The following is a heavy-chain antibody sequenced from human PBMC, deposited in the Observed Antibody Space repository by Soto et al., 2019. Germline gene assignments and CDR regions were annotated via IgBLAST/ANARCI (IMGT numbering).Heavy chain of an antibody. CDR1: GGSISTYC. Sequence: PSETLSLTCTVSGGSISTYCLSWIRQPPGKGLEWIGYFYYSGSTNYNPSLKSRVTISVDTSKNQFSLKLSSVTAADTAVYYCARGTLTSYFDYWGQGTLVTVSS. CDR2: FYYSGST. V-gene: IGHV4-59*01. J-gene: IGHJ4*02. CDR3: ARGTLTSYFDY.